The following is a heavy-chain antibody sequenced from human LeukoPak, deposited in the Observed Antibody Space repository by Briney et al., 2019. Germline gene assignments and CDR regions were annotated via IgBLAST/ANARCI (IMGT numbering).Heavy chain of an antibody. CDR1: GFTFSSYA. Sequence: PGRSLRLSCAASGFTFSSYAMHWVRQAPGKGLEWVAVISYDGTNKYYADSVKGRFTISRDNSKNTLYLQMNSLRAEDTAVYYCAKDPFGSSSAFDIWGQGTMVTVSS. D-gene: IGHD6-13*01. CDR2: ISYDGTNK. J-gene: IGHJ3*02. CDR3: AKDPFGSSSAFDI. V-gene: IGHV3-30-3*01.